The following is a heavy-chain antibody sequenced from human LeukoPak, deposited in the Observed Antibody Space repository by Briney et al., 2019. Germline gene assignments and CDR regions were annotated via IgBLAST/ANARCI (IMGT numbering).Heavy chain of an antibody. D-gene: IGHD3-22*01. J-gene: IGHJ5*02. V-gene: IGHV1-18*01. CDR3: ARELNYYDSSGYSQGENWFDP. CDR2: ISAYNGNT. CDR1: GYTFTSYG. Sequence: ASVKVSCKASGYTFTSYGISWVRQAPGQGLEWMGWISAYNGNTNYAQKLQGRVTMTTDTSTSTAYMELRSLRSEDTAVYYCARELNYYDSSGYSQGENWFDPWGQGTLVTVSS.